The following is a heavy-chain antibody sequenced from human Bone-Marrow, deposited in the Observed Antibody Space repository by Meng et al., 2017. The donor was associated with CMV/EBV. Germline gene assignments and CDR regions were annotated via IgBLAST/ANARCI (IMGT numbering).Heavy chain of an antibody. D-gene: IGHD1-26*01. J-gene: IGHJ4*02. V-gene: IGHV4-59*11. CDR3: ARLSGSFDN. CDR2: IHYSGNT. CDR1: GDSIMSHY. Sequence: SETLSLTCSVSGDSIMSHYWSWIRQPPGKGLELIGYIHYSGNTNYNPSLKGRVTISVDTSRNQFSLKLNSVTAADTALYFCARLSGSFDNWGQGALVTVPS.